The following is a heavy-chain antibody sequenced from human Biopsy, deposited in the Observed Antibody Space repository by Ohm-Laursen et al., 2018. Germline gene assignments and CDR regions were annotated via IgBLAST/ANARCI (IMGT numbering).Heavy chain of an antibody. CDR1: GKTFSDYQ. V-gene: IGHV4-34*08. J-gene: IGHJ4*02. D-gene: IGHD2-15*01. CDR2: INQAGTT. CDR3: GNEVHGRDY. Sequence: TLSLTCAFFGKTFSDYQWSWIRQPPGKGLEWIGQINQAGTTNYNPSLKSRVSISADASKYEFSLRLTSVTAADTAVYFCGNEVHGRDYWGLGAQVTVSS.